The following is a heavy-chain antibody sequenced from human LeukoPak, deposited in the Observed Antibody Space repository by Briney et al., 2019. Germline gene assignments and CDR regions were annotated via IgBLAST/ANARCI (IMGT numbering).Heavy chain of an antibody. CDR1: GFTFSSYG. J-gene: IGHJ4*02. D-gene: IGHD3-22*01. Sequence: GGSLRLSCAASGFTFSSYGMHWVRQAPGKGLEWVAFIGYDGNNKYYPDSVKGRFTISRDISKNTLYLQMNSLRAEDTAVYYCARGQLYYDSSGFDYWGQGTLVTVSS. V-gene: IGHV3-30*02. CDR3: ARGQLYYDSSGFDY. CDR2: IGYDGNNK.